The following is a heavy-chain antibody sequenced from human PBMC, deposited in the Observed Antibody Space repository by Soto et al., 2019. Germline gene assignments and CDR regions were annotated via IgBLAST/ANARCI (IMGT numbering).Heavy chain of an antibody. CDR1: GFTFSCYA. Sequence: GGSLRLSCSASGFTFSCYARSWVRQAPGKGLEWVSAISGSGGSTYYADSVKGRFTISRDNSKNTLYLQMNSLRAEDTAVHYCAKDRYKIFCPGAGMDVWGQGTTVTVSS. J-gene: IGHJ6*02. D-gene: IGHD3-9*01. CDR3: AKDRYKIFCPGAGMDV. V-gene: IGHV3-23*01. CDR2: ISGSGGST.